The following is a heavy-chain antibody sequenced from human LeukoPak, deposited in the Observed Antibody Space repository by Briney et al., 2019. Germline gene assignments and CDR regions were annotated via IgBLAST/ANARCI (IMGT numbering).Heavy chain of an antibody. CDR2: ISSSSSYI. V-gene: IGHV3-21*01. CDR3: ARIEDSGSYYYGMDV. J-gene: IGHJ6*02. Sequence: GGSLRLSCAASGFTFSSYSMNWVRQAPGKGLQWVSSISSSSSYIYYADSVKGRFTISRDNAKNSLYLQMNSLRAEDTAVYYCARIEDSGSYYYGMDVWGQGTTVTVSS. CDR1: GFTFSSYS. D-gene: IGHD1-26*01.